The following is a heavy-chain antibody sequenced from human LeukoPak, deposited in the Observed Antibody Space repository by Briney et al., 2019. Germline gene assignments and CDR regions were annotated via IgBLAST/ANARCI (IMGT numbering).Heavy chain of an antibody. CDR3: ARGSQAEPPTDAFDI. CDR2: IYYSGST. D-gene: IGHD1-14*01. Sequence: KSSETLSLTCTVSGGSISSGDYYWSWIRQPPGKGLEWIGYIYYSGSTYYNSSLKSRVTISVDTSKNQFSLKLSSVTAADTAVYYCARGSQAEPPTDAFDIWGQGTMVTVSS. CDR1: GGSISSGDYY. J-gene: IGHJ3*02. V-gene: IGHV4-30-4*01.